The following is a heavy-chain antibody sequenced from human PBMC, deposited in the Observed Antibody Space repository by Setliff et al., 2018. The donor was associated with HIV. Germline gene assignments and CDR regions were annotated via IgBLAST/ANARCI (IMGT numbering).Heavy chain of an antibody. Sequence: SVKVSCKASGGTFSSYAISWVRQAPGQGLEWMGGIIPILGIANYAQKFQGRVTITADESTSTAYMALSSLRSEDTAVYYCASSESYYYDSSGSDYWGQGTLVTVSS. CDR3: ASSESYYYDSSGSDY. J-gene: IGHJ4*02. V-gene: IGHV1-69*10. CDR2: IIPILGIA. D-gene: IGHD3-22*01. CDR1: GGTFSSYA.